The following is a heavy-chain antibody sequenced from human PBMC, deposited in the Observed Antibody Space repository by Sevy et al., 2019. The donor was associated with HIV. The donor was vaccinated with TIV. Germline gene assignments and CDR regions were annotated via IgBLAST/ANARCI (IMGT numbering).Heavy chain of an antibody. CDR3: GSPYLGNYYGMDV. CDR1: GFTFSIYF. CDR2: MSYDGSNK. D-gene: IGHD3-10*01. V-gene: IGHV3-30*04. Sequence: GGSLRLSCAASGFTFSIYFMHWVRQAPGKGLEWVAVMSYDGSNKYYADSVRGRFTISRDNSKNTLYLQMNSLRGEDTAVYYCGSPYLGNYYGMDVWGQGTTVTVSS. J-gene: IGHJ6*02.